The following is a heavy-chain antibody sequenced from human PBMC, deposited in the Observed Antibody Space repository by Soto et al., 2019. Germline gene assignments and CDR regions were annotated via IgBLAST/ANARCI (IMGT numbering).Heavy chain of an antibody. CDR3: ARDLGRAFDY. CDR1: GGSISSYY. D-gene: IGHD2-15*01. V-gene: IGHV4-59*01. Sequence: QVQLQESGPGLVKPSETLSLTCTVSGGSISSYYWSWIRQPPGKGLEWIGYIYYSGSTNYNPSLKSRVTISVDTSKNQFSLKLSSVTAADTAVYSCARDLGRAFDYWGQGTLVTVSS. CDR2: IYYSGST. J-gene: IGHJ4*02.